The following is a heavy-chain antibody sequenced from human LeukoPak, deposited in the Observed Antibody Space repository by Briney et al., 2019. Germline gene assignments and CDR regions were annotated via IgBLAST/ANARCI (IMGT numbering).Heavy chain of an antibody. Sequence: SETLSLTCTVSGGSISSGDYYWSWIRQPPGKGLEWIGYIYYSGSTYYNPSLKSRVTISVDTSKNQFSLKLSSVTAADTAVYYCARAHPGGHYFDYWGQGTLVTVSS. D-gene: IGHD3-10*01. CDR1: GGSISSGDYY. V-gene: IGHV4-30-4*01. CDR2: IYYSGST. CDR3: ARAHPGGHYFDY. J-gene: IGHJ4*02.